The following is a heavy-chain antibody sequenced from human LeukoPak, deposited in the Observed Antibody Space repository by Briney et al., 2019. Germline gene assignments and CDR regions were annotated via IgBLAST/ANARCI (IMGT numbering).Heavy chain of an antibody. V-gene: IGHV1-18*01. CDR2: ISAYNGNT. CDR1: GYTFTSYG. CDR3: ARIGYYYDSSDAFDI. D-gene: IGHD3-22*01. Sequence: ASAKVSCKASGYTFTSYGISWVRQAPGQGLEWMGWISAYNGNTNYAQKLQGRVTMTTDTSTSTAYMELRSLRSDDTAVYYCARIGYYYDSSDAFDIWGQGTMVTVSS. J-gene: IGHJ3*02.